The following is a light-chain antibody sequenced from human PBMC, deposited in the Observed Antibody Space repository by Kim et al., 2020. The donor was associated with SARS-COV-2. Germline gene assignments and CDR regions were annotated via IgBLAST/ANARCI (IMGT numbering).Light chain of an antibody. CDR1: KLGDKY. V-gene: IGLV3-1*01. Sequence: YELTQPPSVSVSPGQTASITCSGDKLGDKYACWYQQKPGQSPVLVIYQDSKRPSGIPERFSGSNSGNTATLTISGTQAMDEADYYCQAWDSTWVFGGGT. J-gene: IGLJ3*02. CDR3: QAWDSTWV. CDR2: QDS.